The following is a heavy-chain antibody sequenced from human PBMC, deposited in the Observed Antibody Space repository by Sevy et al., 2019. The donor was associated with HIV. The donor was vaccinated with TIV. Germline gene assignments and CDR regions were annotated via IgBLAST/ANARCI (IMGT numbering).Heavy chain of an antibody. CDR2: ISSSSSTI. D-gene: IGHD6-13*01. Sequence: GGSLRLSCAASGFTFSSYSMNWVRQAPGKGLEWVSYISSSSSTIYYADSVKGRFTISRDNAKNSLYLQMNGLRDEDTAVYYCARDPSGGSSWYIYWGQGTLVTVSS. J-gene: IGHJ4*02. V-gene: IGHV3-48*02. CDR1: GFTFSSYS. CDR3: ARDPSGGSSWYIY.